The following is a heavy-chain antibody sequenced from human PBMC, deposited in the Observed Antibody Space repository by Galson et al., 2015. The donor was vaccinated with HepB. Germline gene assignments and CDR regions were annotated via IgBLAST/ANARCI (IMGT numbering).Heavy chain of an antibody. CDR1: GGSFSNYA. CDR3: ARAESGYFDY. J-gene: IGHJ4*02. CDR2: IMPLLDRS. Sequence: SVKVSCQASGGSFSNYAVSWVRPAPGQGPEWMGRIMPLLDRSDYAQKFQGRVTITADKSTRTVYMELSGLTSEDTAVYFCARAESGYFDYWGQGTLLTVS. D-gene: IGHD3-3*01. V-gene: IGHV1-69*04.